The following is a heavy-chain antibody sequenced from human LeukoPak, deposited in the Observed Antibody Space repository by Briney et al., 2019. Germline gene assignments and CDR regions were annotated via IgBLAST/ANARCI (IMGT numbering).Heavy chain of an antibody. Sequence: PGGSRRPSCAAPGFTFDDFGMGWVRQAPGKGLEWVPGIIWNVGSTGYADSVKGRFTISRHNAKNSLYLKMNSLRAEDTALYYCARDNVWELLPSYFDYWGQGTMVTVSS. CDR2: IIWNVGST. J-gene: IGHJ4*02. CDR1: GFTFDDFG. D-gene: IGHD1-26*01. V-gene: IGHV3-20*04. CDR3: ARDNVWELLPSYFDY.